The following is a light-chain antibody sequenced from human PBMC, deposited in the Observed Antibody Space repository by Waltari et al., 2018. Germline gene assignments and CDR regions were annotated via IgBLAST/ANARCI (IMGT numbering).Light chain of an antibody. CDR3: QHSEA. Sequence: DMQMTQSPASLSASVGDRVTITCQPSPDVINYINWYQQKPGKAPQLLIYDAATLKTGVPSRFSGRQSGTYFTLTISGLQPEDVGTYFCQHSEAFGQGTTVDI. CDR2: DAA. CDR1: PDVINY. V-gene: IGKV1-33*01. J-gene: IGKJ1*01.